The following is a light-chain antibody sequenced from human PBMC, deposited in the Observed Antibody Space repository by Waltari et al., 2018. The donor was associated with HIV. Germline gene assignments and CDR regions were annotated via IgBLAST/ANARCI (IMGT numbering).Light chain of an antibody. Sequence: ATYLTQPPSPLSSSVAGGPPATCRPSQAIGTALAWYQQKSGNPPSLLIYHVSNLDTGVPPRFSGSGSGTEFRLTISGLQPEDFATYYCQVFNYRYVIFGQGTRLEIK. CDR3: QVFNYRYVI. J-gene: IGKJ5*01. CDR1: QAIGTA. V-gene: IGKV1D-13*01. CDR2: HVS.